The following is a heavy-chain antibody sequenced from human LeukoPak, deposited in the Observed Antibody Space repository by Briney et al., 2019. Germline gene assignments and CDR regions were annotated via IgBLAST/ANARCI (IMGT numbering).Heavy chain of an antibody. CDR3: ATDDVTTGTKTALGY. V-gene: IGHV1-69*04. CDR1: GGTFSSYA. J-gene: IGHJ4*02. Sequence: SVKVSCKASGGTFSSYAITWVRQAPGQGLEWMGRIIPILGIANYAQKFQGRVTITADKSTSTAYMELSSLRSEDTAVYYCATDDVTTGTKTALGYWGQGTLVTVSS. CDR2: IIPILGIA. D-gene: IGHD1-1*01.